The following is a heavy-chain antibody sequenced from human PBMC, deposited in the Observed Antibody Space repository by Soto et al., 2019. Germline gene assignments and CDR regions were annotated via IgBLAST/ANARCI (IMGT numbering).Heavy chain of an antibody. D-gene: IGHD3-10*01. CDR3: ARLVYDTRLNYMYFDF. CDR1: GVSLTSGNW. V-gene: IGHV4-4*01. CDR2: IFHDGTA. Sequence: LSLTCAVSGVSLTSGNWWTWVRQSPQRGLEYIGEIFHDGTANYYPSFERRVAMSVDTSRNQFSLKLTSVTAADAAVYFCARLVYDTRLNYMYFDFWGPGTLVTVSS. J-gene: IGHJ4*02.